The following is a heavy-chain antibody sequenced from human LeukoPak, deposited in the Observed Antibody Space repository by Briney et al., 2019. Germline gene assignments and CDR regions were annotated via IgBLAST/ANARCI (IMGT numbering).Heavy chain of an antibody. CDR1: GFTFSSYG. D-gene: IGHD4-17*01. J-gene: IGHJ3*02. CDR2: IRYDGSNK. Sequence: GGSLRLSCAASGFTFSSYGMHWVRQAPGKGLEWVAFIRYDGSNKYYADSVKGRFTISRDNSKNTLYLQMNSLRAEDTAVYYCASMDDYGDYGGAFDIWGQGTMVTVSS. CDR3: ASMDDYGDYGGAFDI. V-gene: IGHV3-30*02.